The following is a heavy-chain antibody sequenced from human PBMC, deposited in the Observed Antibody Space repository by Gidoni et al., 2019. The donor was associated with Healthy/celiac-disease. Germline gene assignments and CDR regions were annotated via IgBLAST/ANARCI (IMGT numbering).Heavy chain of an antibody. CDR3: ARDVGSGSYNLPGYYYYMDV. D-gene: IGHD3-10*01. V-gene: IGHV1-46*01. CDR1: GYTFTSYY. CDR2: INPSGGST. Sequence: QVQLVQSGAEVKKPGASVKVSCKASGYTFTSYYMHWVRQAPGQGLEWMGIINPSGGSTSYAQKFQGRVTMTRDTSTSTAYMELSSLRSEDTAVYYCARDVGSGSYNLPGYYYYMDVWGKGTTVTVSS. J-gene: IGHJ6*03.